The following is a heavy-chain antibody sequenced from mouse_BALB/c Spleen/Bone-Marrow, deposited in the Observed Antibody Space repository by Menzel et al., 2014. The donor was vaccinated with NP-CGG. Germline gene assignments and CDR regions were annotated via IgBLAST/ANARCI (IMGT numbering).Heavy chain of an antibody. Sequence: QVQLQQSGAELVRPGTSVKVFCKASGYAFTNYLIEWVKQRPGQGLEWIGVINPGSGGTNYNEKFKGKATLTAGKSSSTAYMQLSSLTSDDSAVYFCARNANWLFAYWGQGTLVTVSA. CDR2: INPGSGGT. CDR1: GYAFTNYL. J-gene: IGHJ3*01. CDR3: ARNANWLFAY. V-gene: IGHV1-54*01. D-gene: IGHD4-1*01.